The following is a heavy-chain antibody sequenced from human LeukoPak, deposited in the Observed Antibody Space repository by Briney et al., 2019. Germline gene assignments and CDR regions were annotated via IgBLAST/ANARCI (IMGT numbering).Heavy chain of an antibody. CDR3: ARGSGRIYYYYYYMDV. CDR1: GGSISSSNW. Sequence: PSGTLSLTCAVSGGSISSSNWWSWVRQPPGKGLEWIGRIYTSGSTNYNPSLKSRVTMSVDTSKSQFSLKLSSVTAADTAVYYCARGSGRIYYYYYYMDVWGKGTTVTVSS. CDR2: IYTSGST. J-gene: IGHJ6*03. D-gene: IGHD2/OR15-2a*01. V-gene: IGHV4-4*02.